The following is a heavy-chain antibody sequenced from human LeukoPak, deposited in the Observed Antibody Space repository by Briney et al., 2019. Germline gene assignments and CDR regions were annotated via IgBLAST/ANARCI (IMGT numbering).Heavy chain of an antibody. V-gene: IGHV4-59*01. CDR3: ARDWEGVYFDY. CDR1: GGSFTNYY. D-gene: IGHD1-26*01. J-gene: IGHJ4*02. Sequence: SETLSLTCTVSGGSFTNYYWGWIRQPPGKGLEWIGYISYSGSTSYNPSLKSRVTISVDTSKNQFSLNLSSVTAADTAVFYCARDWEGVYFDYWGQGTLVTVSS. CDR2: ISYSGST.